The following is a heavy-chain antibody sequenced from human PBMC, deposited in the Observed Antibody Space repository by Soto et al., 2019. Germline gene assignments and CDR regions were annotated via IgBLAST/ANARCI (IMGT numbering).Heavy chain of an antibody. V-gene: IGHV4-39*01. CDR1: GGSISSSSYY. CDR3: ARLAQTPHFDY. CDR2: IYYSGST. Sequence: QLQLQESGPGLVKPSETLSLTCTVSGGSISSSSYYWGWIRQPPGKGLEWIGSIYYSGSTYYNPSIKRRVTISVDTSKNQFSLKLSSVTAADTAVYYCARLAQTPHFDYWGQGTLVTVSS. J-gene: IGHJ4*02.